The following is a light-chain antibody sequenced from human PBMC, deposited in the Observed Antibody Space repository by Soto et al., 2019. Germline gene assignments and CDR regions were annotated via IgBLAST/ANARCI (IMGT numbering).Light chain of an antibody. CDR3: QQYSSYPFT. V-gene: IGKV1-5*03. Sequence: DIQMTQSPPTLPATVGDRVTITCRASQSISSKLAWYQQKTGKAPKVLINKASSLQSRVPSRFSGSGSGTEFTLTISSLQPDDFATYYCQQYSSYPFTFGGGTKVEIK. CDR2: KAS. CDR1: QSISSK. J-gene: IGKJ4*01.